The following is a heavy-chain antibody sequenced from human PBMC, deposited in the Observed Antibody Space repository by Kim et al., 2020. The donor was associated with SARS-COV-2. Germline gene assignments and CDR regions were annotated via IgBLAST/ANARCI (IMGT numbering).Heavy chain of an antibody. CDR1: GYTFTSYG. J-gene: IGHJ4*02. Sequence: ASVKVSCKASGYTFTSYGICWVRQAPGQGLEWMGWISAYNGNTNYAQKLQGRVTMTTDTSTSTAYMELRSLRSDDTAVYYCARDSAPGYDSSGYPLDYWGQGTLVTVSS. V-gene: IGHV1-18*01. CDR2: ISAYNGNT. CDR3: ARDSAPGYDSSGYPLDY. D-gene: IGHD3-22*01.